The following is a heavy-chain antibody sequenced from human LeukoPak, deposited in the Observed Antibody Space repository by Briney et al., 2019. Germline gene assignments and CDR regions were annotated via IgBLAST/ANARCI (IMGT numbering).Heavy chain of an antibody. Sequence: PGGSLRLSYAASGFTVSSNYMSWVRQAPGKGLEWVSVIYSGGSTYYADSVKGRFTISRDNSKNTLYLQMNSLRAEDTAVYYCARGSCSSTSCYWDYYYMDVWGKGTTVTVSS. J-gene: IGHJ6*03. CDR2: IYSGGST. CDR1: GFTVSSNY. D-gene: IGHD2-2*01. V-gene: IGHV3-66*01. CDR3: ARGSCSSTSCYWDYYYMDV.